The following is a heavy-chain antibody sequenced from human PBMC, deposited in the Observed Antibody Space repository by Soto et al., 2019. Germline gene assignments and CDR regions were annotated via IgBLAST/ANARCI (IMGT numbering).Heavy chain of an antibody. J-gene: IGHJ4*02. CDR1: GLTFNTYV. D-gene: IGHD1-26*01. CDR2: ISVYHGNT. V-gene: IGHV1-18*01. Sequence: QVQLVQSGAEVKKPGASVTVSCQASGLTFNTYVITWVRQAPGQGLEWLGWISVYHGNTNYAQKVQGRVTMTTDTATSTAYMELRSLISDDTSVYYCARWGSGSYRMFDYWGQGTLVTVSS. CDR3: ARWGSGSYRMFDY.